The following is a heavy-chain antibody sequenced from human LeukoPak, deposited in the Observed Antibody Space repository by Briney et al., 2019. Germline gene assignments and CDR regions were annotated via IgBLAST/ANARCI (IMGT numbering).Heavy chain of an antibody. CDR1: GFTFSSYS. J-gene: IGHJ4*02. CDR3: ARYNYGSGSYSDY. CDR2: ISSSSSYI. Sequence: GGSLRLSCAASGFTFSSYSMNWVRQAPGKGLEWVSSISSSSSYIYYADSVKGRFTISRDNAKNSLYLQMNSLRAEDTAVCYCARYNYGSGSYSDYWGQGTLVTVSS. V-gene: IGHV3-21*01. D-gene: IGHD3-10*01.